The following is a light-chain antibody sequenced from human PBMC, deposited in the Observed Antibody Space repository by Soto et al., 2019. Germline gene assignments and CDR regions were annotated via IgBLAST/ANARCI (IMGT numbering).Light chain of an antibody. V-gene: IGLV1-47*02. Sequence: QSVLTQPPSASGTPGQRVTISCSGSSSNIGSNYVYWYQQLPGTAPKLLIYSNNQRPSGVPDRFSGSKSGTSASLAISGLRSEDEADYYCAACDDSLSGYGFGTGTKVTVL. CDR2: SNN. J-gene: IGLJ1*01. CDR1: SSNIGSNY. CDR3: AACDDSLSGYG.